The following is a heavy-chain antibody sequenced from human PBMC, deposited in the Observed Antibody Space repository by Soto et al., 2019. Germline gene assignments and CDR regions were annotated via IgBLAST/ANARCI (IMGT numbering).Heavy chain of an antibody. Sequence: GGSLRLSCAASGFTFSSYSMNWVRQAPGKGLEWVSSISSSSSYIYDADSVKGRFTISRDNAKNSLYLQMNSLRAEDTAVYYCARDFRTPWAGYRSTSGGLDVWGPGTTVTVSS. CDR3: ARDFRTPWAGYRSTSGGLDV. CDR1: GFTFSSYS. V-gene: IGHV3-21*01. J-gene: IGHJ6*02. D-gene: IGHD6-13*01. CDR2: ISSSSSYI.